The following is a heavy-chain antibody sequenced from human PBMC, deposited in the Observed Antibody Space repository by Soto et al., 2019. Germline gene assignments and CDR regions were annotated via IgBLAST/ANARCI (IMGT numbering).Heavy chain of an antibody. J-gene: IGHJ4*02. D-gene: IGHD5-12*01. V-gene: IGHV3-23*01. CDR2: IRGRGGRA. Sequence: GGPLRLSLAASGFTFSDYALTSARQGPGKVLECVSTIRGRGGRAFYADSVKGRLTISRDKSQDTLSLQMNGQRAEVTAVYYCAERAQVYDPGYYFDFRGQVTPVTVSS. CDR3: AERAQVYDPGYYFDF. CDR1: GFTFSDYA.